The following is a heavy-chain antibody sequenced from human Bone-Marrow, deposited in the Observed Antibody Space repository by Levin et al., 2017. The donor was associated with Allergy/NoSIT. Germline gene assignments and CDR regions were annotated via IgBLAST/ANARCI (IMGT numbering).Heavy chain of an antibody. CDR1: GFTFSSYD. Sequence: GGSLRLSCAASGFTFSSYDMHWVRQATGRGLEWVSAIGTAADSYHSGSVKGRFTVSRDNAKNSFYLQMNSLRAGDTAVYYCARVALPRYCTSTSCSDSGYYFDYWGQGTLVTVSS. CDR3: ARVALPRYCTSTSCSDSGYYFDY. CDR2: IGTAADS. J-gene: IGHJ4*02. D-gene: IGHD2-2*01. V-gene: IGHV3-13*04.